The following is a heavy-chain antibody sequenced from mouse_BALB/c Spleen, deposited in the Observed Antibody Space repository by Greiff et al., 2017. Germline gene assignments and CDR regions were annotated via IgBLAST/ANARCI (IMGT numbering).Heavy chain of an antibody. CDR1: GYSFTSYY. CDR2: IDPFNGGT. V-gene: IGHV1S135*01. CDR3: AGGNWYFDV. Sequence: EVKLMESGPELMKPGASVKISCKASGYSFTSYYMHWVKQSHGKSLEWIGYIDPFNGGTSYNQKFKGKATLTVDKSSSTAYMHLSSLTSEDSAVYYCAGGNWYFDVWGAGTTVTVSS. D-gene: IGHD1-1*02. J-gene: IGHJ1*01.